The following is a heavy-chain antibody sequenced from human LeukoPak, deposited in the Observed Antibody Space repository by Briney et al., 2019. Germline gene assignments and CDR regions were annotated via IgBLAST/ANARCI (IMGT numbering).Heavy chain of an antibody. CDR1: GGTLRGYT. J-gene: IGHJ3*02. V-gene: IGHV1-69*08. Sequence: SVKVSCKASGGTLRGYTVVWVRQAPGQGLEWMGTIIPLLGTENFAQKFQGGVIITADKSTSTANMELRSLRSEDTAIYYCARVRRGGYIQDAFDIWGQGTRVTVSS. CDR2: IIPLLGTE. CDR3: ARVRRGGYIQDAFDI. D-gene: IGHD5-24*01.